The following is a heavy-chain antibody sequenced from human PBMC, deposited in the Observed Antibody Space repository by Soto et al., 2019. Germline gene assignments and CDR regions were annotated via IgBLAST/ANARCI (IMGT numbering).Heavy chain of an antibody. J-gene: IGHJ4*02. CDR1: GGSFSGYY. CDR3: ARGLNVSPFDY. Sequence: SETLSLTCAVYGGSFSGYYWSWIRQPPGKGLEWIGEINHSGSTNYNPSLKSRVTISVDTSKNQFSLKLNSVTAADTAVYYCARGLNVSPFDYWGQGTLVTVSS. V-gene: IGHV4-34*01. CDR2: INHSGST.